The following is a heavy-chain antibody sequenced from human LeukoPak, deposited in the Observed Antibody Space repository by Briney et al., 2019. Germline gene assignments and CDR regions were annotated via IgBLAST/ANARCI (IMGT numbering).Heavy chain of an antibody. CDR2: FDPEDGET. Sequence: ASVKVSWKVSGYTLTELSMHWVRQAPGKGLEWMGGFDPEDGETIYAQKFQGRVTMTEDTSTDTAYMELSSLRSEDTAVYYCATDGGGTYSYGSNDIWGQGTMVTVSS. CDR1: GYTLTELS. J-gene: IGHJ3*02. CDR3: ATDGGGTYSYGSNDI. D-gene: IGHD5-18*01. V-gene: IGHV1-24*01.